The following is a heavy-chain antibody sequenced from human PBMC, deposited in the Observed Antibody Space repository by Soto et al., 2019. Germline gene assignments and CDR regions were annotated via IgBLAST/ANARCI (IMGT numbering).Heavy chain of an antibody. V-gene: IGHV2-5*01. D-gene: IGHD1-26*01. J-gene: IGHJ4*02. Sequence: GSGPTLVNPPQTLTLTCTFSGFSLSSIGVAVGWIRQPPGKALEWLALLYWNDDRRYSPSLKSRLTITKDTSKNQVVLTMTNMDPADTATYYCAHSASVPCCYYFDSWGQGTLVTVSS. CDR3: AHSASVPCCYYFDS. CDR1: GFSLSSIGVA. CDR2: LYWNDDR.